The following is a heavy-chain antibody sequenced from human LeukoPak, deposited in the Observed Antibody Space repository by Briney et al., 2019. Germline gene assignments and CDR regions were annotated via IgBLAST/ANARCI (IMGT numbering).Heavy chain of an antibody. J-gene: IGHJ4*02. V-gene: IGHV3-21*01. CDR2: ISSSSSYI. CDR3: ARDKQWLVDY. Sequence: PGGSLRLSCAASGFTFSSYSMKWVRQARGKGLEWVSSISSSSSYIYYADSVKGRFTISRDNAKNSLYLQMNSLRAEDTAVYYCARDKQWLVDYWGQGTLVTVSS. D-gene: IGHD6-19*01. CDR1: GFTFSSYS.